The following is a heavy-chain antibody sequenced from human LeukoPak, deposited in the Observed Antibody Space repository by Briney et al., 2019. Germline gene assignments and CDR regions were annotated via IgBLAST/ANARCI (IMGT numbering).Heavy chain of an antibody. Sequence: GGSLRLSCAASGFIFSNYNMEWVRQAPGKGLEWVSSISGSSNDIYYADSVKGRFTISRDNAKNSLYLQMNSLTAEDTAVYYCATSILWFGELLLGPLDFWGQGTLATVSS. D-gene: IGHD3-10*01. J-gene: IGHJ4*02. V-gene: IGHV3-21*01. CDR2: ISGSSNDI. CDR3: ATSILWFGELLLGPLDF. CDR1: GFIFSNYN.